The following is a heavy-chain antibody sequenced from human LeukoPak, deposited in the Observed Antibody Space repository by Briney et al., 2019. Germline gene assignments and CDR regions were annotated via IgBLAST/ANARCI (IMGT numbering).Heavy chain of an antibody. CDR2: IWYDGSNK. J-gene: IGHJ4*02. D-gene: IGHD3-22*01. V-gene: IGHV3-33*01. Sequence: PGGSLRLSCAASGFTFSSYGMHWVRQAPGKGLEWVAVIWYDGSNKYYADSVKGRFTISRDNSKNTLYLQMNSLRAEDTAVYCCARAGSGYYSHFDYWGQGTLVTVSS. CDR3: ARAGSGYYSHFDY. CDR1: GFTFSSYG.